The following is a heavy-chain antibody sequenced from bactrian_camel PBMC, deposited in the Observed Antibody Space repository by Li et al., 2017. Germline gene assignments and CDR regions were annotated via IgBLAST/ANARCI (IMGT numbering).Heavy chain of an antibody. V-gene: IGHV3S53*01. CDR2: IRHDGTT. CDR3: VADLPPRVCASDPLVVDQYNY. D-gene: IGHD2*01. Sequence: HVQLVESGGGSVQAGGSLRLSCAASGNSLGNNCMVWFRQAPEKEREGVATIRHDGTTSYAESVDGRFTISKDEAGNTVYLQMNSLKPEDTAKYYCVADLPPRVCASDPLVVDQYNYWGQGTQVTVS. CDR1: GNSLGNNC. J-gene: IGHJ4*01.